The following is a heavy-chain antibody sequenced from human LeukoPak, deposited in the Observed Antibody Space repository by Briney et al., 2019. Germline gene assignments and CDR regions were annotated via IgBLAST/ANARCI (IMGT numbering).Heavy chain of an antibody. D-gene: IGHD6-19*01. J-gene: IGHJ4*02. CDR3: ARAQWLDYFDY. V-gene: IGHV4-59*12. CDR1: GGSISSYY. Sequence: LETLSLTCTVSGGSISSYYWSWIRQPPGKGLEWIGYSYYSGSTNYNPSLKSRVTMSVDTSKNQFSLKLSSVTAADTAVYYCARAQWLDYFDYWGQGTLVTVSS. CDR2: SYYSGST.